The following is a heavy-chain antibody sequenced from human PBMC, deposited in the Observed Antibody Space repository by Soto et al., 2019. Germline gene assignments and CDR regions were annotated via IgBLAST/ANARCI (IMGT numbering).Heavy chain of an antibody. CDR1: GDTFSNYA. Sequence: VKVSCKASGDTFSNYAICWVRQGRGQGLEWIGGIIPILGSANYAQKFQGRVTISADGSTNTANLELSSLRSEDTAVYYCARFKVGTTTDYYYGMDVWGQGTTVTVSS. J-gene: IGHJ6*02. D-gene: IGHD1-26*01. V-gene: IGHV1-69*13. CDR3: ARFKVGTTTDYYYGMDV. CDR2: IIPILGSA.